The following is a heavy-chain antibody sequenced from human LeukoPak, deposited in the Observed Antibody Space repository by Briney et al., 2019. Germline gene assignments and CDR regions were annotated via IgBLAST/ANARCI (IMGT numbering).Heavy chain of an antibody. CDR3: ARLTGTTGFDY. CDR1: GFPFSSYW. CDR2: IKQDGSDK. Sequence: PVGSLRLSCAASGFPFSSYWMSWVRQAPGKGLEWVANIKQDGSDKYYVDSVKGGFTISRDNAKNSLYLQLNSLRADDTAVYYCARLTGTTGFDYWGQGTLVTVSS. V-gene: IGHV3-7*01. J-gene: IGHJ4*02. D-gene: IGHD1-1*01.